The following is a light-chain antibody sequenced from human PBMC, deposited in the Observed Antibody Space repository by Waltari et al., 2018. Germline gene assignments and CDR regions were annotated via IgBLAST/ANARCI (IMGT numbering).Light chain of an antibody. CDR3: NARDTSGNHVV. CDR1: SLRSYY. Sequence: SSELTQDPAVSVALGQTVRITCHGDSLRSYYASWYQQKPGQAPVLVIYGKNNRPSGSPDRFSGSTSGNTASLTISGAHAEDEADYYCNARDTSGNHVVFGGGTKLTVL. CDR2: GKN. J-gene: IGLJ2*01. V-gene: IGLV3-19*01.